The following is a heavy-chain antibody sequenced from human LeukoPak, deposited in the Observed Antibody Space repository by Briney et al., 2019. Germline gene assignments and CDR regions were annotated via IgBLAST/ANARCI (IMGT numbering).Heavy chain of an antibody. CDR2: ISSSGSST. Sequence: GGSLRLSCVASGFTFSTYGMSWVRQAPGKGPEWVSGISSSGSSTYYAESVKGRFTISRDNFKNMLYLQMNSLRVEDTAVYYCAKKDGSGSWYYYFDYWGQGSLVTVSS. CDR1: GFTFSTYG. D-gene: IGHD3-10*01. V-gene: IGHV3-23*01. CDR3: AKKDGSGSWYYYFDY. J-gene: IGHJ4*02.